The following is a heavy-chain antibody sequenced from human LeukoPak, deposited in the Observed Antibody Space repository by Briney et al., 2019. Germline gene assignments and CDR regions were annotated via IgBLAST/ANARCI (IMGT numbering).Heavy chain of an antibody. V-gene: IGHV3-23*01. Sequence: GGSLRLSCAASGFIFSSYAMSWVRQAPGKGLEWVSTISGGDRSTYYSDSVKGRFTISRDNSKNTLYLQMNSLRPEDTAVYYCAKGRSGTYYNFDYWGQGTLVTVSS. J-gene: IGHJ4*02. CDR2: ISGGDRST. D-gene: IGHD3-10*01. CDR1: GFIFSSYA. CDR3: AKGRSGTYYNFDY.